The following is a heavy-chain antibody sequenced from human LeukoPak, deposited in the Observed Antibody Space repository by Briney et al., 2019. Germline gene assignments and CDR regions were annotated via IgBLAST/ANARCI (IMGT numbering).Heavy chain of an antibody. Sequence: GGSLRLSCAASGFTFSSYSMNWVRQAPGKGLEWDSSISSSSSYIYYADSVKGRFTISRDNAKNSLYLQMNSLRAEDTAVYYCASGAVAAFDYWGQGTLVTVSS. D-gene: IGHD6-19*01. CDR2: ISSSSSYI. J-gene: IGHJ4*02. V-gene: IGHV3-21*01. CDR1: GFTFSSYS. CDR3: ASGAVAAFDY.